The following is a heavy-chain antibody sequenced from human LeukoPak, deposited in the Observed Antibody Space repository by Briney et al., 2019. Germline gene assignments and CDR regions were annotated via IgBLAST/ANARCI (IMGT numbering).Heavy chain of an antibody. CDR2: IRYDGSNK. D-gene: IGHD6-13*01. Sequence: GGSLRLSCAASGFTFSSYGMHWVRQAPGKGLEWVAFIRYDGSNKYYADSVKGRFTISRDNSKNTLYLQMNSLRAEDTAVYYCANLGSWQLGKRDFDYWGQGTLVTVSS. V-gene: IGHV3-30*02. CDR1: GFTFSSYG. CDR3: ANLGSWQLGKRDFDY. J-gene: IGHJ4*02.